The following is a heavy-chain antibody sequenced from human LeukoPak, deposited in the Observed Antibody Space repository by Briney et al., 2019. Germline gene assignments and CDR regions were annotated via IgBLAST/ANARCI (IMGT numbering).Heavy chain of an antibody. V-gene: IGHV3-13*01. Sequence: GGSLRLSCAASGFTFSSFDMHWVRQPTGQGLEWVSTIGTASDTYYPGSVEGRFTLSRDNAKNSLYLQMNSLTAGDTAVYYCARGPPREKYYYMDVWGKGTTVTVSS. CDR2: IGTASDT. CDR1: GFTFSSFD. CDR3: ARGPPREKYYYMDV. J-gene: IGHJ6*03.